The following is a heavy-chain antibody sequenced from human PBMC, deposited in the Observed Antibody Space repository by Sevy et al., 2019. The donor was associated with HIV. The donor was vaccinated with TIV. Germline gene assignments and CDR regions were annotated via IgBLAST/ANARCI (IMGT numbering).Heavy chain of an antibody. D-gene: IGHD1-26*01. CDR3: AGENAWGRGYS. CDR1: GGSITSLY. V-gene: IGHV4-59*08. Sequence: SETLSLTRTVSGGSITSLYWNWIRQPPGKGLEWIANIYYNGHINYNPSLKSRFTLSLDTSKNQFSLRLSSVTAADTAMYYCAGENAWGRGYSWGQGTLVTVSS. CDR2: IYYNGHI. J-gene: IGHJ4*02.